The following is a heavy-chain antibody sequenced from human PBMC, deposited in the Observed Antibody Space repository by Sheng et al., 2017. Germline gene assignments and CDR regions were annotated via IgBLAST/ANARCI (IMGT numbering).Heavy chain of an antibody. V-gene: IGHV4-38-2*01. CDR1: GYSISSGHY. CDR3: ARVSTAYGDLPSRRFDP. J-gene: IGHJ5*02. Sequence: QVQLQESGPGLVKPSETLSLTCAVSGYSISSGHYWGWIRQPPGKGLEWIGSIYHSGSTYYNPSLKSRVTISVDTSKNQFSLKLSSVTAADTAVYYCARVSTAYGDLPSRRFDPWGQGTLVTVSS. D-gene: IGHD4-17*01. CDR2: IYHSGST.